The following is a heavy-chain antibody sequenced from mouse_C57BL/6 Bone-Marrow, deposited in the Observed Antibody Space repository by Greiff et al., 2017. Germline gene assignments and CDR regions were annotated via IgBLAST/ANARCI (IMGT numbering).Heavy chain of an antibody. J-gene: IGHJ2*01. CDR2: IHPNSGST. CDR3: ARLYGSSLDFDY. D-gene: IGHD1-1*01. Sequence: QVQLQQPGAELVKPGASVKLSCKASGYTFTSYWMHWVKQRPGQGLEWIGMIHPNSGSTNYNEKFKSKATLTVDKSSSTAYMQLSSLTSEDSAVYYCARLYGSSLDFDYWGQGTTLTVSS. CDR1: GYTFTSYW. V-gene: IGHV1-64*01.